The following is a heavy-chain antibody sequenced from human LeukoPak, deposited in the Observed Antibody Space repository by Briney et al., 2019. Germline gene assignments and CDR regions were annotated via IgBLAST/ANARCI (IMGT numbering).Heavy chain of an antibody. Sequence: PGGSLRLSCAASGFTFSSYAMHWVRQAPGKGLEWVAVISYDGSNKYYADSVKGRFTISRDNSKNTLYLQMNSLRAEDTAAYYCARAIKAVAGTFHRDYYFDYWGQGTLVTVSS. CDR2: ISYDGSNK. V-gene: IGHV3-30*04. CDR1: GFTFSSYA. J-gene: IGHJ4*02. CDR3: ARAIKAVAGTFHRDYYFDY. D-gene: IGHD6-19*01.